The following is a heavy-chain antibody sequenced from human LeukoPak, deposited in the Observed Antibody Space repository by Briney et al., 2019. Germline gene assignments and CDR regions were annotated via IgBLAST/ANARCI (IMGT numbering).Heavy chain of an antibody. CDR2: ISSDETER. CDR3: VRVGTSDFCRNNWFDH. Sequence: PGESLRLSCAASGFTFSNYGMYWVRQAPGKGLEWVAVISSDETERYYADSVKRRFTISRDNSKNTVYLQMNTLRAEDTAVYYCVRVGTSDFCRNNWFDHWGQGTLVTVSS. CDR1: GFTFSNYG. D-gene: IGHD2-21*02. J-gene: IGHJ5*02. V-gene: IGHV3-30*03.